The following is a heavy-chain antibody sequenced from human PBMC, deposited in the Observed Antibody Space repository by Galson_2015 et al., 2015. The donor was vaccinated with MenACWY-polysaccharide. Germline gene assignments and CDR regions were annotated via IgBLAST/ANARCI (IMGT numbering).Heavy chain of an antibody. CDR3: ARVPNFYYAMDV. V-gene: IGHV4-59*01. CDR2: IYYSGST. CDR1: GGSIGSYY. J-gene: IGHJ6*02. Sequence: SETLSLTCTVSGGSIGSYYWTWIRQPPGKGLEYIGYIYYSGSTKYSPSLKSRVTISVDTSKNQFSLKLSSVTAADTAVYYCARVPNFYYAMDVWGQGTTVTVSS. D-gene: IGHD2-8*01.